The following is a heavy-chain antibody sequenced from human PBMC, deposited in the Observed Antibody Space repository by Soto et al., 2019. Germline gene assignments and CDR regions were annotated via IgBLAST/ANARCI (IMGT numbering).Heavy chain of an antibody. CDR2: IIPIFGTA. J-gene: IGHJ6*02. D-gene: IGHD3-22*01. V-gene: IGHV1-69*13. CDR1: GGTFISYA. Sequence: SVKVSCKASGGTFISYAISWVRQAPGQGLEWMGGIIPIFGTADYAQKFQGRVTITAGESPSTAYMELSSLRSEDTAVYYCAVTMTNYYYYGMDVWGQGTTVTVSS. CDR3: AVTMTNYYYYGMDV.